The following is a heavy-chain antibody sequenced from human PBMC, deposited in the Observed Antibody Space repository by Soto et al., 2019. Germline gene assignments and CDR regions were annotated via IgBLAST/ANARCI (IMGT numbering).Heavy chain of an antibody. CDR1: GYTFTSNW. J-gene: IGHJ5*02. CDR3: ARDHSISSSGAWWLDP. CDR2: INPSGGTT. D-gene: IGHD6-13*01. V-gene: IGHV1-46*01. Sequence: ASVKASCKASGYTFTSNWIHWGRRAPGQGLEWMGIINPSGGTTYYAQKFQGRVTLTRDTSTSTVYMELTSLTSEETAVYYCARDHSISSSGAWWLDPWGQGTLVTVSS.